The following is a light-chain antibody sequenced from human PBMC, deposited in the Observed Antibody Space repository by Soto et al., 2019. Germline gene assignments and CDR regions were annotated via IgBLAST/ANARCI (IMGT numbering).Light chain of an antibody. CDR3: QQRSNWPPMWT. CDR2: DAS. J-gene: IGKJ1*01. CDR1: QSVSSY. V-gene: IGKV3-11*01. Sequence: EIVLTQSPATLSLSPGERATLSGRASQSVSSYLAWYQQKPGQAPRLLIYDASNRATGIPARFSGSGSGTDFTLTISSLEPEDFAVYYCQQRSNWPPMWTFGQGTKVEIK.